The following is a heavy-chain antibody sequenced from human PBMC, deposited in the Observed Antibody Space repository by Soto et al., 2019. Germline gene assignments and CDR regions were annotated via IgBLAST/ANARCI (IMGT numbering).Heavy chain of an antibody. Sequence: SETLSLTCAVSGVSLTSGNWWTWVRQSPQRGLEYIGEIFHDGTANYYPSFERRVAMSVDTSRNQFSLKLTSVTAADTAVYFCARLVYETRLNYMYFDFWGPGTLVTVSS. CDR1: GVSLTSGNW. D-gene: IGHD3-10*01. J-gene: IGHJ4*02. CDR3: ARLVYETRLNYMYFDF. CDR2: IFHDGTA. V-gene: IGHV4-4*02.